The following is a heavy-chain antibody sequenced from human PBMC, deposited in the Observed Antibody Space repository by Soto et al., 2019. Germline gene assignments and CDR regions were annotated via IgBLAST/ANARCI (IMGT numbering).Heavy chain of an antibody. J-gene: IGHJ6*02. CDR3: ARGVVTMVRGGPAGYYGMDV. CDR1: GFTFSSYW. CDR2: IKQDGSEK. D-gene: IGHD3-10*01. V-gene: IGHV3-7*03. Sequence: PGGSLRLSCAASGFTFSSYWMSWVRQAPGKGLEWVANIKQDGSEKYYVDSVKGRFTISRDNAKNSLYLQMNSLRAEDTAVYYCARGVVTMVRGGPAGYYGMDVWGQGTTVTVSS.